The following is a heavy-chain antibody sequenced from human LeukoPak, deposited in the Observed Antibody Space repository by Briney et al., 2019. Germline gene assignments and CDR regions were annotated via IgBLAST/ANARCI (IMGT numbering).Heavy chain of an antibody. J-gene: IGHJ4*02. CDR1: GFTFDDSG. Sequence: GSLRLSCAASGFTFDDSGMSWVRQPPGKGLEWIGSIYHGGSTSYNPSLKSRVTMSVDTSKNQFSLKLSSVTAADTAVYYCARDPPLYTSNFHSDYWGQGTLVTVSS. V-gene: IGHV4-38-2*02. CDR3: ARDPPLYTSNFHSDY. CDR2: IYHGGST. D-gene: IGHD6-13*01.